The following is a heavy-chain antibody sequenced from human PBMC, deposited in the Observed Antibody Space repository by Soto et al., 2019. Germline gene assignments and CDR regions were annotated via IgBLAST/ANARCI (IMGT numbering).Heavy chain of an antibody. CDR2: VYYSGTT. D-gene: IGHD3-22*01. V-gene: IGHV4-30-4*01. J-gene: IGHJ2*01. CDR1: GASINNNDYY. Sequence: SETLSLTCTVSGASINNNDYYWSWIRQTPGKGLEWIGYVYYSGTTDYIPSLKSRLSMSIDKSQNQFTLKLNSVAAADTATYYCARMSYFYDKWYFDLWGRGTLVTVSS. CDR3: ARMSYFYDKWYFDL.